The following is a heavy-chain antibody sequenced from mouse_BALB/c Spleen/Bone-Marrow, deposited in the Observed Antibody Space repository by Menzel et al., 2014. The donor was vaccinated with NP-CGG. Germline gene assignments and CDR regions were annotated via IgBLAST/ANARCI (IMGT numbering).Heavy chain of an antibody. D-gene: IGHD1-1*01. CDR2: IDPANGNT. J-gene: IGHJ3*01. CDR1: GFNIKDPY. CDR3: APYYYGRWFTY. Sequence: DVQLVESGAELVKPGASVKLSCTASGFNIKDPYVHWVKQRPEQGLEWIGRIDPANGNTKYDPKFQGKATITADTSSNTAYLQLSSLTSEDTAVYYCAPYYYGRWFTYWGQGTLVTVSA. V-gene: IGHV14-3*02.